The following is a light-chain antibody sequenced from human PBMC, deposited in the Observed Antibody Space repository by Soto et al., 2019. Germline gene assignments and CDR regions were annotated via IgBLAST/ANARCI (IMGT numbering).Light chain of an antibody. Sequence: QSVLTHPPSVSEAPRQSVTISCSGSSSNIGNNAVNWYQQLPGKAPKLLIYYDDLLPSGVSDRFSGSKSGTSASLAISGLQSEDEADYYCAAWDDSLNGLVFGTGTKLTVL. CDR1: SSNIGNNA. CDR2: YDD. J-gene: IGLJ1*01. CDR3: AAWDDSLNGLV. V-gene: IGLV1-36*01.